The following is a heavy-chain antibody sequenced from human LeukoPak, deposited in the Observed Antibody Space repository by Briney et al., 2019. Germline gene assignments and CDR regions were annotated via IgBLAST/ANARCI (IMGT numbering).Heavy chain of an antibody. CDR2: MNPNSGNT. CDR3: ARGVDIVATDQY. V-gene: IGHV1-8*01. Sequence: ASVKVSCKASVYTFTSYDINWVRQATAQGLEWMGWMNPNSGNTGYAQKFQGRVTMTRNTSISTAYMELSSLRSEDTAVYYCARGVDIVATDQYWGQGTLVTVSS. J-gene: IGHJ4*02. CDR1: VYTFTSYD. D-gene: IGHD5-12*01.